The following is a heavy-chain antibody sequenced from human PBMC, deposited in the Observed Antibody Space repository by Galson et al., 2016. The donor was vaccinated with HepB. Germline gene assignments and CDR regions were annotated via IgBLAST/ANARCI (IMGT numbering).Heavy chain of an antibody. CDR2: IIPIFRTT. CDR1: GGTFSSYA. D-gene: IGHD1-26*01. Sequence: VKVSCKASGGTFSSYALSWVRQAPGQGLEWMGRIIPIFRTTNYAQKFQGRVSITADESTSTAYMELSSLRSEDTAVYYCARPQREGGNYYSFDYWGQGTLVTVSS. V-gene: IGHV1-69*01. J-gene: IGHJ4*02. CDR3: ARPQREGGNYYSFDY.